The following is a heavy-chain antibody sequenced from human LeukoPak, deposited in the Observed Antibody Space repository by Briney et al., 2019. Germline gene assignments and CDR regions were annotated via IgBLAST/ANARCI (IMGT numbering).Heavy chain of an antibody. Sequence: GGSLRLSCAVSGFTFSSYAMAWVRQAPGKGLEWVSAISGSGDSTYYADSVKGRFTISRDNSKNTLYMQVNSLRAEDTAVYYCAKGSDIVVVPAAIGLDPWGQGTLVTVSS. CDR3: AKGSDIVVVPAAIGLDP. J-gene: IGHJ5*02. CDR1: GFTFSSYA. CDR2: ISGSGDST. V-gene: IGHV3-23*01. D-gene: IGHD2-2*01.